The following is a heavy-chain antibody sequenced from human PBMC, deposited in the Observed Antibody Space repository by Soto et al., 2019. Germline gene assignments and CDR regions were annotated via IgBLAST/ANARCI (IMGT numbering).Heavy chain of an antibody. V-gene: IGHV3-30*18. J-gene: IGHJ6*02. CDR2: ISYDGRNK. CDR3: AKEGNSVHYYYGMDX. D-gene: IGHD4-4*01. CDR1: GFTFSSYG. Sequence: SLRVSCATSGFTFSSYGMQWVRQAPGKGLEWLAVISYDGRNKYYADSVKGRLTISRDNSKNTLYLQMNSLRAEETAVYYCAKEGNSVHYYYGMDXWGQGTTLTVS.